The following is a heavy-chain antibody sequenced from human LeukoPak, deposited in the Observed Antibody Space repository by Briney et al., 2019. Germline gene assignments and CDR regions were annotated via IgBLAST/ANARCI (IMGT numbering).Heavy chain of an antibody. J-gene: IGHJ6*02. V-gene: IGHV3-21*01. Sequence: GGSLRLSCVASRFTFSSYSMTWVRRAPGTGLEGVSSISFGGGHIFYTDSVKGRFTIFRDDPKNSLYLEMNSLRAEDTAVYFCARIVLTPPYGMDVWGQGTTVTVSS. CDR3: ARIVLTPPYGMDV. CDR1: RFTFSSYS. D-gene: IGHD2/OR15-2a*01. CDR2: ISFGGGHI.